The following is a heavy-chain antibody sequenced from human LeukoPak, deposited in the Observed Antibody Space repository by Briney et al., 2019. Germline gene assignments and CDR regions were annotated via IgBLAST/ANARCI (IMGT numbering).Heavy chain of an antibody. J-gene: IGHJ4*02. CDR1: GFTFSSYG. V-gene: IGHV3-30*03. Sequence: PGGSLRLSCAASGFTFSSYGMHWVRQAPGKGLEWVAVISYDGSNKYYADSVKGRFTISRDNSKNTLYLQVNSLRAEDTAVYYCARGGFGELLTLGFDYWGQGTLVTVSS. D-gene: IGHD3-10*01. CDR3: ARGGFGELLTLGFDY. CDR2: ISYDGSNK.